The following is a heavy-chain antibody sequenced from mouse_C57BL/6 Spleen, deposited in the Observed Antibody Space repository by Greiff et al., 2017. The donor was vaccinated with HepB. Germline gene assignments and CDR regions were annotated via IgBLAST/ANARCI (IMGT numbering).Heavy chain of an antibody. V-gene: IGHV1-76*01. CDR1: GYTFTDYY. CDR3: ARGETGYFDV. Sequence: QVQLQQSGAELVRPGASVKLSCKASGYTFTDYYINWVKQRPGQGLEWIARIYPGSGNTYYNEKFKGKATLTAEKSSSTAYMQLSSLTSEDSAVYFCARGETGYFDVWGTGTTVTVSS. CDR2: IYPGSGNT. J-gene: IGHJ1*03.